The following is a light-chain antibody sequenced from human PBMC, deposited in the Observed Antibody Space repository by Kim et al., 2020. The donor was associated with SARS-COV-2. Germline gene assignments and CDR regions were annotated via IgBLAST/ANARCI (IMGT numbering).Light chain of an antibody. CDR3: QQYNSHWT. J-gene: IGKJ1*01. Sequence: DIQMTQSPSTLSSSVGDRVTITCRASQNIGGYLALYQQKPGKAPRLLKYDASSLESGVPSRFSGSGYGTEFTLTISSLQPDDCATYFCQQYNSHWTFGQGTKVDIK. V-gene: IGKV1-5*01. CDR2: DAS. CDR1: QNIGGY.